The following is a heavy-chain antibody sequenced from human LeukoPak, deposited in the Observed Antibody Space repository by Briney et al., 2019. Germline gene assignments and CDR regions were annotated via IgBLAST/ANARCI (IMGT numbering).Heavy chain of an antibody. CDR3: ARDKGITGTTYWFDP. CDR2: ISSSSYI. J-gene: IGHJ5*02. Sequence: GGSLRLSCAASGFTFSSYSMNWVRQAPGKGLEWVSSISSSSYIYYADSVKGRFTISRDNAKNSLYLQMNSLRAEDTAVYYCARDKGITGTTYWFDPWGQGTLVTVSS. D-gene: IGHD1-7*01. V-gene: IGHV3-21*01. CDR1: GFTFSSYS.